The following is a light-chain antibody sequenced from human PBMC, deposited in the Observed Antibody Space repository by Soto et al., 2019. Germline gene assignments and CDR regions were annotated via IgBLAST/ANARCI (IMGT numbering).Light chain of an antibody. J-gene: IGKJ1*01. Sequence: DIQMTQSPSTLSASVVDRVTITCRASQSISSWLAWYQQKPGKAPKLLIYKASSLESGVPSRFSGSGSGTEFTLTISSLQPEDFATYYCQKSYSTPRKCGQGSRVVIK. CDR1: QSISSW. CDR3: QKSYSTPRK. CDR2: KAS. V-gene: IGKV1-5*03.